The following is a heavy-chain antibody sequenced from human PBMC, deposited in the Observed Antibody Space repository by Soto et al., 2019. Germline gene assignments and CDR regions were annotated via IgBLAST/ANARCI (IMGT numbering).Heavy chain of an antibody. V-gene: IGHV4-59*01. J-gene: IGHJ5*02. CDR2: IHDSGST. D-gene: IGHD3-10*01. CDR1: GASISTYY. Sequence: ETLSLTCTVSGASISTYYWSWVRQPPGKGLEWIGYIHDSGSTYYNPSLKSRVTMSLDTSRNQFFLQLNSVTAADTAVYYCARESAGSGKNNWFDPWGQGMLVTAPQ. CDR3: ARESAGSGKNNWFDP.